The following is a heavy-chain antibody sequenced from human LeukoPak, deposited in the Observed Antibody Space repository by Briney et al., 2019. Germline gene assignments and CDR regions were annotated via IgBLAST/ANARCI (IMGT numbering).Heavy chain of an antibody. CDR2: IYTSGST. J-gene: IGHJ4*02. CDR3: ARVTSGGYLDS. V-gene: IGHV4-61*02. CDR1: GGSISSGSYY. Sequence: SQTLSLTCTVSGGSISSGSYYWSWIRQPAGKGREWIGRIYTSGSTNYNPSLKSRVSISVDTSKNQFSLKLNSVTAADTAVYYCARVTSGGYLDSWGQGTLVTVSS. D-gene: IGHD3-22*01.